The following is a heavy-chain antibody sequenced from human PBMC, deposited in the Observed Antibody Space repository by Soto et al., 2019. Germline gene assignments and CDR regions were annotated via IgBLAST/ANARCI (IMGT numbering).Heavy chain of an antibody. D-gene: IGHD4-17*01. V-gene: IGHV1-18*01. CDR1: GYTFTSYG. Sequence: ASVKVSCKASGYTFTSYGISWVRQAPGQGLEWMGWISAYNGNTNYAQKLQGRVTMTTDTSTSTAYMELRSLRSDDTAVYYCARDAFTSFMTTVTGDAFDIWGQGTMVT. J-gene: IGHJ3*02. CDR2: ISAYNGNT. CDR3: ARDAFTSFMTTVTGDAFDI.